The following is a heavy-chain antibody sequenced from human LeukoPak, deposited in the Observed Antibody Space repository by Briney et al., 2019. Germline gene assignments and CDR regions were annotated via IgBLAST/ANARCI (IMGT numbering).Heavy chain of an antibody. J-gene: IGHJ6*02. CDR1: GGSFSGYY. CDR3: NGDDSSGYYYGGGMDV. D-gene: IGHD3-22*01. CDR2: INHSGST. V-gene: IGHV4-34*01. Sequence: SETLSLTCAVYGGSFSGYYWSWIRQPPGKGLEWIGEINHSGSTNYNPSLKSRVTISVDTSKNQFSLKLSSVTAADTAVYYCNGDDSSGYYYGGGMDVWGQGTTVTVSS.